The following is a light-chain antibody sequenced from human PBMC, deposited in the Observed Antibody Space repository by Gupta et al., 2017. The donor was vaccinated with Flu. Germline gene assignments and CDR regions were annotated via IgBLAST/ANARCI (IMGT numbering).Light chain of an antibody. V-gene: IGKV1-5*03. CDR3: QQYNRYHRHT. CDR1: QSISSW. J-gene: IGKJ2*01. Sequence: FPITQSPSTLSASIGDRVTITCRASQSISSWLAWYQQKPGKAPKLLIYKASTLENGVPSRFSGSRSGTEFTLTISSLQPDDFATYLCQQYNRYHRHTFGPGTKMEIK. CDR2: KAS.